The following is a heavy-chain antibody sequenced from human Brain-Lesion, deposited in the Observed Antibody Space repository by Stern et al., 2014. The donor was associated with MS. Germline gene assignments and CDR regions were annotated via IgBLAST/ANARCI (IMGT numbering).Heavy chain of an antibody. D-gene: IGHD2-2*01. J-gene: IGHJ6*02. CDR3: ARGRVVPGFQYYATDV. V-gene: IGHV4-61*02. CDR1: GGSISSGGYY. CDR2: IFNSGST. Sequence: QVQLQESGPGLVKPSQTLSLSCTVSGGSISSGGYYWSWIRQPAGKGLEWIGRIFNSGSTSYNPSLKSRVTISIDTSKTQFSLRLNSMTAADTAVYYCARGRVVPGFQYYATDVWGQGNTVIVSS.